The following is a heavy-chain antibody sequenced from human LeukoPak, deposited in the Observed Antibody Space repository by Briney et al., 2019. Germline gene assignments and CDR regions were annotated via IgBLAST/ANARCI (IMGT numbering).Heavy chain of an antibody. V-gene: IGHV4-59*12. J-gene: IGHJ4*02. D-gene: IGHD3-22*01. CDR2: IYYSGST. CDR3: ARARDSSGYFDY. Sequence: PSETLSLTCTVSGGSISSYYWSWIRQPPGKGLEWIGYIYYSGSTNYNPSLKSRVTISVDRSKNQFSLKLSSVTAADTAVYYCARARDSSGYFDYWGQGTLVTVSS. CDR1: GGSISSYY.